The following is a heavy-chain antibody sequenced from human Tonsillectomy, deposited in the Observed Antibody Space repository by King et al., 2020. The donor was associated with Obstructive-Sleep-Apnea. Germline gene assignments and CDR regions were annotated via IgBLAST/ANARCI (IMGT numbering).Heavy chain of an antibody. Sequence: QLVQSGAEVKEPGASVKVSCKASGYTFTSYGITWVRQAPGQGLEWVGWISGYNGNTNYAQKYQGRVTMTTDTSTTTAYMELRSLGSDDTAVYYCARDHITASEDIWGQGTMVTVSS. CDR1: GYTFTSYG. D-gene: IGHD1-14*01. J-gene: IGHJ3*02. CDR2: ISGYNGNT. CDR3: ARDHITASEDI. V-gene: IGHV1-18*01.